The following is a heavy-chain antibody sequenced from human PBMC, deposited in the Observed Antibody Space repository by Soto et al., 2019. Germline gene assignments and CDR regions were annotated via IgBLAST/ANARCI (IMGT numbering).Heavy chain of an antibody. Sequence: QVQLVQSGAEVKKPGSSVKVSCKASGGTFSSYAISWVRQAPGQGLDWMGGIIPIFGTANYAQKFQGRVTITADESTRTAYMELSSLRSEDTAVYYCALPLAYCGGDCYSDAFDIWGQGTMVTVSS. CDR2: IIPIFGTA. CDR1: GGTFSSYA. CDR3: ALPLAYCGGDCYSDAFDI. V-gene: IGHV1-69*01. J-gene: IGHJ3*02. D-gene: IGHD2-21*02.